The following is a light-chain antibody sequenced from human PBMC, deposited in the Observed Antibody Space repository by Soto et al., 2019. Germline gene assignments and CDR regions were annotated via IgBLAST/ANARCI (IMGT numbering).Light chain of an antibody. J-gene: IGKJ1*01. CDR3: QQRSNWPWT. Sequence: EILLTESPATLSLCPGKRATLPCGASQSVSSYLAWYQQKPGQAPRLLIYDASNRATGIPARFSGSGSGTDFTLTISSLEPEDFAVYYCQQRSNWPWTFGQGTKVDIK. V-gene: IGKV3-11*01. CDR2: DAS. CDR1: QSVSSY.